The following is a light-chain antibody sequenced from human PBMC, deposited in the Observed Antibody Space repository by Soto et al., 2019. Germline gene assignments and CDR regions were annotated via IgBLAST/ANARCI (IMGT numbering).Light chain of an antibody. J-gene: IGLJ1*01. CDR2: DVS. CDR1: SSDVGGYNY. Sequence: QPVLTQPRSVSGSPGQSVTISCTGTSSDVGGYNYVSWYQQHPGKAPKLMIYDVSKRPSGVPDRFSGSKSGNTASLTISGLQAEDEADYYCCSYAGSYISEVFGTGTKLTVL. CDR3: CSYAGSYISEV. V-gene: IGLV2-11*01.